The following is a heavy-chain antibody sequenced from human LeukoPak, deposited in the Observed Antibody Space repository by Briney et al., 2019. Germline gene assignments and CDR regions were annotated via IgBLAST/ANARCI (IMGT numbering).Heavy chain of an antibody. J-gene: IGHJ4*02. V-gene: IGHV1-18*01. CDR1: GYTFTSYG. D-gene: IGHD5-24*01. CDR2: ISAYNGNT. CDR3: ARDRYGDGFAHFDY. Sequence: ASVKVSCKASGYTFTSYGISWVRQAPGQGLEWMGWISAYNGNTNYAQKFQGRVTMTRDTSMSTAYMDLNRLTSDDTAVYFCARDRYGDGFAHFDYWGQGTLVTVSS.